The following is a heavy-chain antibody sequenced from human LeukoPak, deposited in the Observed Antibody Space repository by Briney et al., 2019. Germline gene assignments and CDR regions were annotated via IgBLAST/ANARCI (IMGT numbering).Heavy chain of an antibody. CDR2: ISYDRSNK. D-gene: IGHD6-19*01. J-gene: IGHJ3*01. Sequence: GGSLRLSCAASGFTFSSYAMHWVCQAPGKGLEWVAVISYDRSNKYYADSVKGRFTISRDNSKNTLYLQMNSLRAEDTAVYYCATSPWYSSGPSFWGQGRMVTVSS. CDR3: ATSPWYSSGPSF. CDR1: GFTFSSYA. V-gene: IGHV3-30*04.